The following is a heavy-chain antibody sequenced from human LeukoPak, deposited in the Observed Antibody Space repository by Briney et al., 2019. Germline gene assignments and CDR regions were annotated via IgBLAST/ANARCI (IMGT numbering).Heavy chain of an antibody. CDR2: IKQDGSEK. Sequence: GGSLRLSCAASGFTLSSYAMSWVRQAPGKGLEWVANIKQDGSEKYYVDSVKGRFTISRDNAKNSLYLQMNSLRAEDTAVYYCAKDLGYFDWLDAFDIWGQGTMVTVSS. V-gene: IGHV3-7*01. CDR1: GFTLSSYA. CDR3: AKDLGYFDWLDAFDI. D-gene: IGHD3-9*01. J-gene: IGHJ3*02.